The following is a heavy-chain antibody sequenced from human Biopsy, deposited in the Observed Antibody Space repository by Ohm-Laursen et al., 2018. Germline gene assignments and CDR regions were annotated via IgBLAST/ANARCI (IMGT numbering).Heavy chain of an antibody. V-gene: IGHV3-53*01. D-gene: IGHD4/OR15-4a*01. J-gene: IGHJ1*01. CDR2: IYSGGDT. Sequence: SLRLSCSASGFTAYNNYMTWVRQAPGKGLEWVSLIYSGGDTRYTDSVKGRFTISRDKSKNTLYLQLNSLGVEDTAIYYCAGSSPGANDYFQHWGQGTLVTVSS. CDR1: GFTAYNNY. CDR3: AGSSPGANDYFQH.